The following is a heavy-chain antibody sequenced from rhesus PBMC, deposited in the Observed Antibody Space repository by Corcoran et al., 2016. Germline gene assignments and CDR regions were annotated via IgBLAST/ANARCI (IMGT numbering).Heavy chain of an antibody. D-gene: IGHD2-21*01. V-gene: IGHV4S10*01. CDR3: ARGTVLVVVAT. CDR1: GGSISDSYR. J-gene: IGHJ4*01. Sequence: QVQLQESGPGVVKPSETLSLTCAVSGGSISDSYRWSWIRQPPGKGLEWIGYTFGSSTSTNYNPSLKIRVTISKDTSKNQFSLNLSSVTAADTAVYYCARGTVLVVVATWGQGVLVTVSS. CDR2: TFGSSTST.